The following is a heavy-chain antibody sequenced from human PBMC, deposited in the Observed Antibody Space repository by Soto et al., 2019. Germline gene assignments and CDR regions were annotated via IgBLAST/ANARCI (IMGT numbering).Heavy chain of an antibody. Sequence: SETLSLTCTVSGGSISYEYYHWTWIRQSPRKGLKWIGYIHYSGSIIYNPSFKSRVTISVDTSKNQFSLQLSSVTAADTAVYFCAREDDGGDRDYYGLDVWGQGTTVTVSS. CDR3: AREDDGGDRDYYGLDV. J-gene: IGHJ6*02. V-gene: IGHV4-30-4*08. CDR2: IHYSGSI. CDR1: GGSISYEYYH. D-gene: IGHD2-21*02.